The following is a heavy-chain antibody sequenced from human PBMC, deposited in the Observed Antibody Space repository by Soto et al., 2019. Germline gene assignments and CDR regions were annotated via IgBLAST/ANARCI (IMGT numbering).Heavy chain of an antibody. D-gene: IGHD3-16*01. V-gene: IGHV3-74*01. J-gene: IGHJ4*02. Sequence: GGSLRLSCAACGFTFSSYWMHWFCQDPGMGLVWVATINPDGTTTQYADFVKGRFTVSRDNARTTLFLQMNGLRAEDTALYYCAKDLSWGQSDYWGRGTLVTVSS. CDR3: AKDLSWGQSDY. CDR2: INPDGTTT. CDR1: GFTFSSYW.